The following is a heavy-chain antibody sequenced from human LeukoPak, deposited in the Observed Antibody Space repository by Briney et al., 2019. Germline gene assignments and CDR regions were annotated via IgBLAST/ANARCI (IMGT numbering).Heavy chain of an antibody. Sequence: GGSLRLSCAASGFTFSSYAMSWVRQAPGKGLEWVSAISGSGGSTYYADSVKGRFTISRDNSKNTLYLQMNSLRAEDTTVYYCASMVTQYYFDYWGQGTLVTVSS. CDR1: GFTFSSYA. V-gene: IGHV3-23*01. CDR2: ISGSGGST. CDR3: ASMVTQYYFDY. D-gene: IGHD4-23*01. J-gene: IGHJ4*02.